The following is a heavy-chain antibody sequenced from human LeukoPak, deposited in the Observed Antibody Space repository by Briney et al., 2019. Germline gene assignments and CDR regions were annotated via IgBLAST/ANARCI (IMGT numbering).Heavy chain of an antibody. CDR3: AKQVVGATRYFDL. CDR1: GFTFSSYD. CDR2: VSGSGGST. D-gene: IGHD2-15*01. Sequence: GGSLRLSCAASGFTFSSYDMSWVRQAPGKGLEWVSVVSGSGGSTYNADSVKGRLTISRDNSKNTLYLQMNSLRAEDTAVYYCAKQVVGATRYFDLWGRGTLVTVSS. J-gene: IGHJ2*01. V-gene: IGHV3-23*01.